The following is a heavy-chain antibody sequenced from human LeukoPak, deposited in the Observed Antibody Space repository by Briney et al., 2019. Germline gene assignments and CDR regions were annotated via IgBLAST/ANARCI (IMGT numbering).Heavy chain of an antibody. D-gene: IGHD2-2*01. CDR2: ISAYNGNT. J-gene: IGHJ5*02. CDR3: ARDPPRYCSSTSCSPNWFDP. CDR1: GYTFTSYG. Sequence: ASVKVSCKASGYTFTSYGISWVRQAPGQGVEWMGWISAYNGNTNYAQKLQGRVTMTTDTSTSTAYMELRSLRSDDTAVYYCARDPPRYCSSTSCSPNWFDPWGQGTLVTVSS. V-gene: IGHV1-18*04.